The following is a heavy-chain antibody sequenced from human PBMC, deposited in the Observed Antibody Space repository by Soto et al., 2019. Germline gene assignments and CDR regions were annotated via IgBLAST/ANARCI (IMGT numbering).Heavy chain of an antibody. J-gene: IGHJ3*02. CDR1: GGSISSSNYY. Sequence: QLQLQGSGPGLVKPSETLSLTCTVSGGSISSSNYYWGWIRQPPGKGLEWIGSIYYSGSTYYNPSLKSRVTISVDTSKNQFSLKLSSVTAADTAVYYCARHTETYYYGPSGYYYGPGAFDIWGQGTMVTVSS. CDR2: IYYSGST. V-gene: IGHV4-39*01. CDR3: ARHTETYYYGPSGYYYGPGAFDI. D-gene: IGHD3-22*01.